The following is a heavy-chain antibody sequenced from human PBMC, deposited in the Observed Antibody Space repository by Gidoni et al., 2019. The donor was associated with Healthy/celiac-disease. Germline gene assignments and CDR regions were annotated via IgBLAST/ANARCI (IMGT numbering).Heavy chain of an antibody. J-gene: IGHJ6*02. Sequence: EVQLVESGGGLVQPVRSLRLSCAASGFTFDDYAMHWVRQAPGKGLEWVSGISWNSGSIGYADSVKGRFTISRDNAKNSLYLQMNSLRAEDTALYYCAKDNSSGAYYYYGMDVWGQGTTVTVSS. D-gene: IGHD6-19*01. CDR3: AKDNSSGAYYYYGMDV. CDR2: ISWNSGSI. CDR1: GFTFDDYA. V-gene: IGHV3-9*01.